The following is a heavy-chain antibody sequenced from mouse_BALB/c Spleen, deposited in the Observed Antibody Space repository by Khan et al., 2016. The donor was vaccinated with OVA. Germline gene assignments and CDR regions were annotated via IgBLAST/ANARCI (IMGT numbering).Heavy chain of an antibody. CDR2: INPNNGGT. CDR3: ISSGYGSFAY. V-gene: IGHV1S81*02. CDR1: GYTFSSYY. J-gene: IGHJ3*01. Sequence: QVRLQQSGAELVKPGASVKLSCKASGYTFSSYYMYWVKQRPGQGLEWIGEINPNNGGTNFNEKFKSKATLTVDKSSSTAYMQLSSLTSEDSAVYYCISSGYGSFAYWGQGTLVTVSA. D-gene: IGHD2-2*01.